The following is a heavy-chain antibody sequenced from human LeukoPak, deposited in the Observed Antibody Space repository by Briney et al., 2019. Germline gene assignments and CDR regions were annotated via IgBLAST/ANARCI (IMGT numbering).Heavy chain of an antibody. J-gene: IGHJ4*02. CDR1: GFTFSDHY. CDR3: ASSRWLQFDY. V-gene: IGHV3-72*01. D-gene: IGHD5-12*01. Sequence: GGSLRPSCAASGFTFSDHYMDWVRQAPGKGLEWVGRTRNKANSYTTEYAASVKGRFTISRDDSKNSLYLQMNSLKTEDTAVYYCASSRWLQFDYWGQGTLVTVSS. CDR2: TRNKANSYTT.